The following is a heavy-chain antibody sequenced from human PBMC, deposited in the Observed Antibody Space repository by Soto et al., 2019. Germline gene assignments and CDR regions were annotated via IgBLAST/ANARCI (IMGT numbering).Heavy chain of an antibody. CDR3: ASDGWNYVARDAFDI. Sequence: VGSLRLSCAASGFTFSSYAMHWVRQAPGKGLEWVAVISYDGSNKYYADSVKGRFTISRDNSKNTLYLQMNSLRAEDTAVYYCASDGWNYVARDAFDIWRQGTMVTV. V-gene: IGHV3-30-3*01. CDR2: ISYDGSNK. J-gene: IGHJ3*02. CDR1: GFTFSSYA. D-gene: IGHD1-7*01.